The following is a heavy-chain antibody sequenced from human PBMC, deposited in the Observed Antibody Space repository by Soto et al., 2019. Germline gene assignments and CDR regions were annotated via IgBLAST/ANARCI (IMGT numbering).Heavy chain of an antibody. V-gene: IGHV4-39*01. Sequence: QLQLQESGPVLVKPSEALSLTCAVSGGSIVSSDYYWDWIRRPPGEGLEWIATVHYDRSTYYNPSLKSRVTMLVDTSKNQFALRLSSVTAADAAVYYCARRIRHYDFLDSWGRGILVTVSS. J-gene: IGHJ5*01. CDR1: GGSIVSSDYY. CDR3: ARRIRHYDFLDS. CDR2: VHYDRST. D-gene: IGHD3-3*01.